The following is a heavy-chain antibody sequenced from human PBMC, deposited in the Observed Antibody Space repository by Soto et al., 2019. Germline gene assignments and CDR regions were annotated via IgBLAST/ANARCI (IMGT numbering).Heavy chain of an antibody. CDR1: GGTFSSYA. CDR2: IIPIFGTA. Sequence: QVQLVQSGAEVKKPGSSVKVSCKASGGTFSSYAISWVRQAPGQGLEWMGGIIPIFGTANYAQKFEGRVTITADESTSTAYMELSSLRSEDTAVYYCASPTVQYYYDSSNYFGFFDIWGQGTMVTVSS. CDR3: ASPTVQYYYDSSNYFGFFDI. J-gene: IGHJ3*02. D-gene: IGHD3-22*01. V-gene: IGHV1-69*12.